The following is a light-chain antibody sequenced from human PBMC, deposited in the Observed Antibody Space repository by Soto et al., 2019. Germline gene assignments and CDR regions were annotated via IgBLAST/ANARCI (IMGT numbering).Light chain of an antibody. V-gene: IGKV3-20*01. J-gene: IGKJ1*01. CDR1: QSVNNNY. CDR3: QQYATSPRT. Sequence: ENVLTQSPGTLSLSPGEEATLSCRASQSVNNNYLAWYQRIPGQPPRLLISGASNRATGIPDRFSGRGSGTDFTLTISRLEPEDFAVYYCQQYATSPRTFGQGTKVDIK. CDR2: GAS.